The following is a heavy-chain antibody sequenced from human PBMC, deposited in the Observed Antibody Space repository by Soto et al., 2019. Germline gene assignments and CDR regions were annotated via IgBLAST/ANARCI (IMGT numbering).Heavy chain of an antibody. CDR1: GDSITNNHW. V-gene: IGHV4-4*02. Sequence: SETLSLTCTVYGDSITNNHWWSWVRQPPGKGPELIGEIYHTGIANYNPSLESRLTISVDTSKNHFSLKLNSVTAADTAVYYCARQGHGSGPNWFDSWGQGTLVTVSS. CDR2: IYHTGIA. J-gene: IGHJ5*01. D-gene: IGHD3-10*01. CDR3: ARQGHGSGPNWFDS.